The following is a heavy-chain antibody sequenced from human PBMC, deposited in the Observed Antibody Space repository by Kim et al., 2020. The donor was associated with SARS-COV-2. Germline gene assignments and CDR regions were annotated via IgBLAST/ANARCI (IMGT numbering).Heavy chain of an antibody. CDR3: AGYRRRYYYDSSGYVDY. Sequence: SETLSLTCTVSGGSISSSSYYWGWIRQPPGKGLEWIGSIYYSGSTYYNPSLKSRVTISVDTSKNQFSLKLSSVTAADTAVYYCAGYRRRYYYDSSGYVDYWGQGTLVTVSS. CDR1: GGSISSSSYY. D-gene: IGHD3-22*01. J-gene: IGHJ4*02. V-gene: IGHV4-39*01. CDR2: IYYSGST.